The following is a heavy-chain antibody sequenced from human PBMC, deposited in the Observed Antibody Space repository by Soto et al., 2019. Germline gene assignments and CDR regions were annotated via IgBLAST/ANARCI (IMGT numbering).Heavy chain of an antibody. J-gene: IGHJ6*02. Sequence: ASVNVSSKVSGYTFTNRSIHWGRDAPGQRLEWMGWLNAGNGNTDESQNLQGRVAITRDTSAGTVSVEMRSLRSEDTAIYYCARLSSVYNYGMEVWGQGTTVTVSS. D-gene: IGHD6-19*01. CDR2: LNAGNGNT. CDR1: GYTFTNRS. CDR3: ARLSSVYNYGMEV. V-gene: IGHV1-3*01.